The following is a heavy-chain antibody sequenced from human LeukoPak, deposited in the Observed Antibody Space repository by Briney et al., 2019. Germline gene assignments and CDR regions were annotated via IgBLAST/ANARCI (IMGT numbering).Heavy chain of an antibody. V-gene: IGHV3-11*01. Sequence: GGSLRLSCAASGFSFSDYYMNWIRQAPGKGLEWVSYSSSSGSSTYYADSVKGRFTISRDYAKNALFLQVNSLRAEDTAVYYCTAAPNTTPGSLGHWGQGTLVTVSS. CDR2: SSSSGSST. J-gene: IGHJ4*02. CDR1: GFSFSDYY. D-gene: IGHD6-25*01. CDR3: TAAPNTTPGSLGH.